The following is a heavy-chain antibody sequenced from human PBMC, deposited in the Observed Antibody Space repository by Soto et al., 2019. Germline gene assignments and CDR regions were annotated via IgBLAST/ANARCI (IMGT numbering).Heavy chain of an antibody. J-gene: IGHJ3*02. CDR1: GYTFTSYY. V-gene: IGHV1-46*01. CDR2: INPSGGST. D-gene: IGHD3-22*01. CDR3: ARDLVDYYDSSGSVAFDI. Sequence: ASVKVSCKASGYTFTSYYMHWVRQAPGQGLEWMGIINPSGGSTSYAQKFQGRVTMTRDTSTSTVYMELSSLRSEDTAVYYCARDLVDYYDSSGSVAFDIWGQGTMVTVSS.